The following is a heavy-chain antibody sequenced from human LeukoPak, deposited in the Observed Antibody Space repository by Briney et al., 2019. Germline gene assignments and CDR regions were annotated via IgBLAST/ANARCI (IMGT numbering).Heavy chain of an antibody. V-gene: IGHV1-18*01. J-gene: IGHJ6*02. Sequence: ASMKVSCKASGYTFTSYGISWVRQAPGQGLEWMGWISGYSGNTKYAQKLQGRVTMTTDTSTTTAYMELRSLRSDDTAVYYCARDGDCSSTSCSSYYDGMDVWGQGTTVTVSS. D-gene: IGHD2-2*01. CDR3: ARDGDCSSTSCSSYYDGMDV. CDR2: ISGYSGNT. CDR1: GYTFTSYG.